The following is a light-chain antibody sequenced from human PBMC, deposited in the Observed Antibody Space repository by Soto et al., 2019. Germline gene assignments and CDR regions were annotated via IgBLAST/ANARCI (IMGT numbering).Light chain of an antibody. CDR2: AAS. Sequence: DIQMTQSPSSLSASVGDRVTITCRASQSISSYLNWYQQKPGKAPKLLIYAASSLQSGVPSRFSGSGSGTNFTLTISSQQPEDFATYYCQQNYSTPWTFGQGTKVEIK. J-gene: IGKJ1*01. V-gene: IGKV1-39*01. CDR3: QQNYSTPWT. CDR1: QSISSY.